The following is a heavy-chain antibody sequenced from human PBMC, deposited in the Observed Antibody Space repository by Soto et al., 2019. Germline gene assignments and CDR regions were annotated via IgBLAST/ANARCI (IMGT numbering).Heavy chain of an antibody. D-gene: IGHD3-22*01. CDR2: VSDDGSNK. J-gene: IGHJ4*02. CDR3: AKEWVYDSSGWSFDY. V-gene: IGHV3-30*18. Sequence: SLRLSCAASGFTFISYGMHWVRQAPGKGLEWVAVVSDDGSNKYYADSVKGRFTISRDNSKNTLYLQMNSLRAEDTAVYYCAKEWVYDSSGWSFDYWGQGTLVTVSS. CDR1: GFTFISYG.